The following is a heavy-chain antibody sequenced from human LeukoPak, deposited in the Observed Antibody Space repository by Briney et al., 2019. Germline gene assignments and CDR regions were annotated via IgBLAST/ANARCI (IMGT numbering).Heavy chain of an antibody. Sequence: GGALRLSCAASGFTFCSYAMSWVRPAPGKGLEWVSAISGSGGSTHYADSVKGRFTISRDNSKNTLYVQMNSLRGEDTAVYYCAKAGTVPAALDYWGQGTLVTVSS. V-gene: IGHV3-23*01. D-gene: IGHD2-2*01. CDR2: ISGSGGST. CDR1: GFTFCSYA. CDR3: AKAGTVPAALDY. J-gene: IGHJ4*02.